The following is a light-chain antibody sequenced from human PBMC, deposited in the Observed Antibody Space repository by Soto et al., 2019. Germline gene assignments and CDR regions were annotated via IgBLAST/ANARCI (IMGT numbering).Light chain of an antibody. CDR1: QSVSSSY. CDR2: GAS. V-gene: IGKV3-20*01. Sequence: EIVLAQSPATLSLSPGERATLSFRASQSVSSSYLAWYQQRPGQAPRLLIYGASSRATGIPDRFSGSGSGTDFTLTISRLEPEDFAVYYCQQYGSWWTFGQGTKVDIK. CDR3: QQYGSWWT. J-gene: IGKJ1*01.